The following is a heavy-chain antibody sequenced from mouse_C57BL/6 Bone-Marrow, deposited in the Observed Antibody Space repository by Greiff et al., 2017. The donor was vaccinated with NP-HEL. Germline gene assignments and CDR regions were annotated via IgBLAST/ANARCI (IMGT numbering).Heavy chain of an antibody. CDR2: IYPGSGST. CDR3: ASQITTVVADYAMDY. D-gene: IGHD1-1*01. Sequence: QVQLQQPGAELVKPGASVKMSCKASGYTFTSYWITWVKQRPGQGLEWIGDIYPGSGSTNYNEKFKSKATLTVDTSSSTAYMRLSSLTSDDSAVYYGASQITTVVADYAMDYWGQGTSVTVSS. J-gene: IGHJ4*01. CDR1: GYTFTSYW. V-gene: IGHV1-55*01.